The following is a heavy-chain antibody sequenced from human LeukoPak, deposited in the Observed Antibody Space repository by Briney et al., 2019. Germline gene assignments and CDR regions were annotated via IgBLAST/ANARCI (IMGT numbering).Heavy chain of an antibody. CDR3: ARAYGSSGYFQLPIDY. CDR2: ITGPGDTT. D-gene: IGHD3-22*01. CDR1: GFTFSDYY. V-gene: IGHV3-23*01. J-gene: IGHJ4*02. Sequence: QSGGSLRLSCAASGFTFSDYYMSWIRQAPGKGLEWVSGITGPGDTTHHVDSVKGRFTISRDNSKNTLFLQMNSLRVEDTALYYCARAYGSSGYFQLPIDYWGQGTLVTVSS.